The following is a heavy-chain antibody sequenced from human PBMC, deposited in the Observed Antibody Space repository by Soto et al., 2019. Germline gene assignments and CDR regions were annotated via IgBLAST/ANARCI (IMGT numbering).Heavy chain of an antibody. CDR3: ARDRPDRPTRYSYGYDYYYYGMDV. CDR2: INPSGGST. V-gene: IGHV1-46*01. Sequence: QVQLVQSGAEVKKPGASVKVSCKASGYTFTSYYMHWVRQAPGQGLEWMGIINPSGGSTSYAQKFQGRVTMNRDTSTSTVYMELSSLRSEDTAVYYCARDRPDRPTRYSYGYDYYYYGMDVWGQGTTVTVSS. CDR1: GYTFTSYY. J-gene: IGHJ6*02. D-gene: IGHD5-18*01.